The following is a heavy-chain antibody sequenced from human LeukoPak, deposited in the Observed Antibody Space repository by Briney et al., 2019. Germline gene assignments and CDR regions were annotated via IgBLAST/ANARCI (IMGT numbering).Heavy chain of an antibody. V-gene: IGHV4-59*01. Sequence: SETLSLTCTVSGASISSYYWSWIRQPPGKGLEWIGYIYHSGGTNYNPSLKSRVTISIDTSKNQFSLKLSSVTAADTAVYYCARDRRGSYWGQGTLVTVSS. CDR2: IYHSGGT. CDR1: GASISSYY. J-gene: IGHJ4*02. CDR3: ARDRRGSY.